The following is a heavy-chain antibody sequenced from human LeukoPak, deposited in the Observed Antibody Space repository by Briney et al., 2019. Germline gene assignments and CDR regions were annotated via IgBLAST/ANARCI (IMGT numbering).Heavy chain of an antibody. D-gene: IGHD4-17*01. CDR1: GFTFSNAW. J-gene: IGHJ4*02. Sequence: GRSLRLSCAASGFTFSNAWMSWVRQAPGRGLEWVGRIKSKTDGGTTDYAAPVKGRFTISRDDSKNTLYLQMNSLKTEDTAVYYCTTDYGDYVGMTNWGQGTLVTVSS. V-gene: IGHV3-15*01. CDR3: TTDYGDYVGMTN. CDR2: IKSKTDGGTT.